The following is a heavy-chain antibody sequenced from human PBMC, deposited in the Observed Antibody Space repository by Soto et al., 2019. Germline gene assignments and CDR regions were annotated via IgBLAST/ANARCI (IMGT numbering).Heavy chain of an antibody. CDR1: GFTFSNYD. J-gene: IGHJ6*02. CDR3: AKDSRNFYYYGMDV. V-gene: IGHV3-23*01. Sequence: GGSLRLSCAASGFTFSNYDMSWVRQAPGKGLEWVSGITINGGSTYYTDSVKGRFTISRDNSKNTLFLQMNSLRAEDTAVYYCAKDSRNFYYYGMDVWGQGTTVTVLL. CDR2: ITINGGST.